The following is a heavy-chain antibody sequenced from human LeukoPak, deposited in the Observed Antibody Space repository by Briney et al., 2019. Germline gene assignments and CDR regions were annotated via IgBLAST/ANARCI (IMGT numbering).Heavy chain of an antibody. CDR1: GFTFSSYS. J-gene: IGHJ4*02. D-gene: IGHD6-13*01. V-gene: IGHV3-21*01. CDR3: ARGGIAAALAILDY. CDR2: ISSSSSYI. Sequence: PGGSLRLSCAASGFTFSSYSMNWVRQAPGNGLEWVSSISSSSSYIYYADSVKGRFTISRDNAKNSLYLQMNSLRAEDTAVYYCARGGIAAALAILDYWGQGTLVTVSS.